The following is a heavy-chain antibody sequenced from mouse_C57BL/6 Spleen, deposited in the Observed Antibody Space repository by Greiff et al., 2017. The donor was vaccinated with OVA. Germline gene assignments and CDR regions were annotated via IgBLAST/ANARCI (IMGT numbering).Heavy chain of an antibody. Sequence: QVQLQQSGAELVKPGASVKISCKASGYAFSSYWMTWVKQRPGKGLGWIGQIYPVDGDTNYNGKFTGKATLTADKSSSTAYMPLSSLTSEDSAVYFCASADYWGQGTTLTVSS. V-gene: IGHV1-80*01. CDR2: IYPVDGDT. CDR3: ASADY. J-gene: IGHJ2*01. CDR1: GYAFSSYW.